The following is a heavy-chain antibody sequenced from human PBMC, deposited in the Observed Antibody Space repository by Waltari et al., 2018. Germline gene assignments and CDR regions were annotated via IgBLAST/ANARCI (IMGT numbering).Heavy chain of an antibody. CDR1: GGSISSSSYY. CDR2: IYYSGST. CDR3: AREGGGSYFDY. V-gene: IGHV4-39*07. D-gene: IGHD1-26*01. Sequence: QLQLQESGPGLVKPSETLSLTCTVPGGSISSSSYYWGWIRQPPGKGLEWIGSIYYSGSTYYNPSLKSRVTISVDTSKNQFSLKLSSVTAADTAVYYCAREGGGSYFDYWGQGTLVTVSS. J-gene: IGHJ4*02.